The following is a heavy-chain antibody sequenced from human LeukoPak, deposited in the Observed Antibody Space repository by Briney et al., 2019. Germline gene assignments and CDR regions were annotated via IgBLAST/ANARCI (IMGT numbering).Heavy chain of an antibody. V-gene: IGHV3-49*04. D-gene: IGHD5-18*01. J-gene: IGHJ6*02. Sequence: GGSLRLSCTASGFTFGDHAMSWVRQAPGKGLKWVGFTRSKANGGKTEYAASVKYRFTISKEHSKSTAYLQKSSLKTEDTAVYFCSRGPIQLWLHSGMYVWGQGTTVIVSS. CDR3: SRGPIQLWLHSGMYV. CDR2: TRSKANGGKT. CDR1: GFTFGDHA.